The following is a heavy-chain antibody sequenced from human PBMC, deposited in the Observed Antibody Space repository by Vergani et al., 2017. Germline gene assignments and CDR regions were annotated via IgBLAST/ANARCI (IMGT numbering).Heavy chain of an antibody. V-gene: IGHV1-69*02. CDR2: IIPILGIA. CDR1: GGTFSSYT. CDR3: ARVLGAKRFGELLDTWFDP. D-gene: IGHD3-10*01. J-gene: IGHJ5*02. Sequence: QVQLVQSGAEVKKPGSSVKVSCKASGGTFSSYTISWVRQAPGQGLEWMGRIIPILGIANYAQKFQGRVTITADKSTSTAYMELSSLRSEDTAVYYCARVLGAKRFGELLDTWFDPWGQGTLVTVSS.